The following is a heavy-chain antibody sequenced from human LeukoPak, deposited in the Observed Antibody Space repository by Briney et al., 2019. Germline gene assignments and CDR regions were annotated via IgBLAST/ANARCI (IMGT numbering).Heavy chain of an antibody. CDR1: GYTFTSYY. CDR3: ARGTHTTTRYYYYYMDV. V-gene: IGHV1-46*01. J-gene: IGHJ6*03. D-gene: IGHD4-17*01. CDR2: INPSGGST. Sequence: ASVKVSCKASGYTFTSYYMHWVRQAPGQGLEWMGIINPSGGSTSYAQKFQGRVTMTRDMSTSTVYMELSSLRSEDTAVYYCARGTHTTTRYYYYYMDVWGKGTTVTVSS.